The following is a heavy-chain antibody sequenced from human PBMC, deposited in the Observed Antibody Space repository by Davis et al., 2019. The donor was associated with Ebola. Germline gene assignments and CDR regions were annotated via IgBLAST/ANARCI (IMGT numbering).Heavy chain of an antibody. CDR2: ISGFNTNT. CDR1: GYTFTSYG. Sequence: ASVKVSCTSSGYTFTSYGLVWVRQAPGLGLEWMGWISGFNTNTNFAQKFQGRVTVSKDTSTNTDYMDLRSLTSDDTAIYYCARAPNYDVLTGTSSYYFDYWGQGTLVTVSS. V-gene: IGHV1-18*04. J-gene: IGHJ4*02. D-gene: IGHD3-9*01. CDR3: ARAPNYDVLTGTSSYYFDY.